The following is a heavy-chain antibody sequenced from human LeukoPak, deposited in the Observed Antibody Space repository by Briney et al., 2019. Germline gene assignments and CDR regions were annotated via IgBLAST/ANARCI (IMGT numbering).Heavy chain of an antibody. CDR3: ARKSRDGYSRHWDY. CDR2: IYYSGIT. CDR1: GGSISSYF. Sequence: SETLSLTCTVSGGSISSYFWSWIRQPPGKGLEWIGYIYYSGITNYNPSLKSRVTISVDTSKNQFSLNLSSVAAADTAVYYCARKSRDGYSRHWDYWGQGTLVTVSS. V-gene: IGHV4-59*01. J-gene: IGHJ4*02. D-gene: IGHD5-24*01.